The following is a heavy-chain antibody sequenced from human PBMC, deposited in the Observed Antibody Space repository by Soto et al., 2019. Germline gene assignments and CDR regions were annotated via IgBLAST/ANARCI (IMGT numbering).Heavy chain of an antibody. D-gene: IGHD1-1*01. CDR1: GYTFTSYG. V-gene: IGHV1-18*01. CDR2: ISAHNGNT. Sequence: QVHLVQSGAEVKKPGASVKVSCKASGYTFTSYGITWVRQAPGQGLEWMGGISAHNGNTDYAQKLQGRVIVTRDTSTSKAYMELRSLISDDTAVYYCARGRYGDYWGQGALVTVSS. CDR3: ARGRYGDY. J-gene: IGHJ4*02.